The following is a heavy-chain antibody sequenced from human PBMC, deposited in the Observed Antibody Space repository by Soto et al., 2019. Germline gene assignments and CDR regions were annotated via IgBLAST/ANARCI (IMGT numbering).Heavy chain of an antibody. CDR1: GYTFPNYD. CDR2: LNPSNGHK. CDR3: AKVASWEMDDAVEI. D-gene: IGHD1-26*01. Sequence: QGQLVQSGAELKKPGASLKISCKASGYTFPNYDINWVRQAPGQGREWMGWLNPSNGHKAYAQKFQGRVTMTRNTSMTTAYMELSSLTSQATGVYFCAKVASWEMDDAVEIWGQGTMVTVSS. V-gene: IGHV1-8*01. J-gene: IGHJ3*02.